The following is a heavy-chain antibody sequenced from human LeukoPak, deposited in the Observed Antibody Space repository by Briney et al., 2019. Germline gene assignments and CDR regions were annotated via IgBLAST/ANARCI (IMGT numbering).Heavy chain of an antibody. CDR3: ARHVGDYDFWSGYGPGNWFDP. CDR1: GGSISSSNHY. J-gene: IGHJ5*02. CDR2: IYYSGST. V-gene: IGHV4-39*01. D-gene: IGHD3-3*01. Sequence: SETLSLTCTVSGGSISSSNHYWGWIRQPPGKGLEWIGSIYYSGSTYYNPSLKSRVTISVDTSKNQFSLKLSSVTAADTALYYCARHVGDYDFWSGYGPGNWFDPWGQGTLVTVSS.